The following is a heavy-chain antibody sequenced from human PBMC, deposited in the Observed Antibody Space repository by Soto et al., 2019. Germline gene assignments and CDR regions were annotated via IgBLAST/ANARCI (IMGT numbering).Heavy chain of an antibody. Sequence: EVQVVESGGGLIQPGGSLRLSCAVSGFTVTINYMSWVRQAPGKGLEWVSVIYSGGSTSYAAYVKGRFTISRDTAKNTVYLQMNSLRGADMAVYYCPGYSYWGQGTLVTVSS. V-gene: IGHV3-53*01. CDR3: PGYSY. CDR2: IYSGGST. D-gene: IGHD5-12*01. J-gene: IGHJ4*02. CDR1: GFTVTINY.